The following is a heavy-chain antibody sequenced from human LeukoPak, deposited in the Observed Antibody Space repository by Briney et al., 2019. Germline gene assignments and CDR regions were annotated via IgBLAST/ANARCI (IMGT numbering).Heavy chain of an antibody. V-gene: IGHV3-30*02. J-gene: IGHJ6*03. CDR3: AKEVDYYYYMDV. Sequence: GGSLRLPCAASGFTFSSYGMHWVRQAPGKGLEWVAFIRYDGSNKYYADSVKGRFTISRDNSKNTLYLQMNSLRAEDTAVYYCAKEVDYYYYMDVWGKGTTVTISS. CDR1: GFTFSSYG. CDR2: IRYDGSNK.